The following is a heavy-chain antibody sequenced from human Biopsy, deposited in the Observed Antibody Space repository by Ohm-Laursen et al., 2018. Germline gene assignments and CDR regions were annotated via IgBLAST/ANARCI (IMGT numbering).Heavy chain of an antibody. D-gene: IGHD3-22*01. Sequence: GTLSLTCNVSGGDINNYYWSWIRQPAGKGLVWIGRIYPGGSTNSNPSLKSRVTMSVVTSKKQHSLRLRSVTAADTAMYYCASVVLGPTNDAFDLWGQGTMVVVSS. V-gene: IGHV4-4*07. J-gene: IGHJ3*01. CDR1: GGDINNYY. CDR3: ASVVLGPTNDAFDL. CDR2: IYPGGST.